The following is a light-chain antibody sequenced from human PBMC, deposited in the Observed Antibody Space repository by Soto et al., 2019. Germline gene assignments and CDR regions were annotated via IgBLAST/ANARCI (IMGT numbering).Light chain of an antibody. CDR1: QSVSSN. J-gene: IGKJ2*01. CDR3: QQYNNWPYT. CDR2: GAS. V-gene: IGKV3-15*01. Sequence: EIVMTQSPVTLSVSPGERATLSCRGSQSVSSNLAWYQQKPGQAPRLLIYGASTRATGVPARFSGSGSGTEFTLTISSLQSEDFAVYYCQQYNNWPYTFGQGTKLEIK.